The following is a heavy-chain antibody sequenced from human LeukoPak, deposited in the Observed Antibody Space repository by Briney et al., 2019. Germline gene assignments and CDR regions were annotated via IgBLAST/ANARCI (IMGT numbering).Heavy chain of an antibody. CDR1: GFTFSSYA. Sequence: GRSLRLSCAASGFTFSSYAMSWVRQAPGKGLEWVSAISGSGGSTYYADSVKGRFTISRDNSKNTLYLQMNSLRAEDTAVYYCAKAGDFWSGYYNFDYWGQGTLVTVSS. CDR2: ISGSGGST. CDR3: AKAGDFWSGYYNFDY. V-gene: IGHV3-23*01. D-gene: IGHD3-3*01. J-gene: IGHJ4*02.